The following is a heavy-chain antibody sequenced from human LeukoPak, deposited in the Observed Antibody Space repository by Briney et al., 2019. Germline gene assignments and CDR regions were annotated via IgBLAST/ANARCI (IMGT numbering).Heavy chain of an antibody. CDR1: GFTFSDYY. Sequence: GGSLRLSCAASGFTFSDYYMSWIRQAPGKGLEWVSYISSSSSYTNYADSVKGRFTISRDNAKNSLYLQMNSLRAEDTAVYYCARGPSLGWLGSDYWGQGTLVTVSS. CDR3: ARGPSLGWLGSDY. V-gene: IGHV3-11*05. J-gene: IGHJ4*02. D-gene: IGHD1-26*01. CDR2: ISSSSSYT.